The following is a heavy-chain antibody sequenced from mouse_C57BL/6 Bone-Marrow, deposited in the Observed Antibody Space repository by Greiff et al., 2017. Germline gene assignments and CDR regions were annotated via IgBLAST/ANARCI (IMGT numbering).Heavy chain of an antibody. CDR2: IYPGSGST. V-gene: IGHV1-55*01. J-gene: IGHJ2*01. CDR1: GYTFTSYW. Sequence: QVQLQQPGAELVKPGASVKMSCKASGYTFTSYWITWVKQRPGQGLEWIGDIYPGSGSTNYNEKFKSKATLTVDTSSSTAYMQLSSLTSEDSAVYYCVITTVVAYYFDYWGQGTTLTVSS. D-gene: IGHD1-1*01. CDR3: VITTVVAYYFDY.